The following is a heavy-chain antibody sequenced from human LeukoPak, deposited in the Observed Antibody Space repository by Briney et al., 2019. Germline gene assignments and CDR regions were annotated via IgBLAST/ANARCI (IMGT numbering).Heavy chain of an antibody. CDR2: IYYSGST. J-gene: IGHJ3*02. V-gene: IGHV4-59*01. Sequence: SETLSLTCTVSGGSISSYYWSWIRQPPGKGLEWIGYIYYSGSTNYNPSLKSRVTISVDTSKNQFSLKLSSVTAADTAVYYCARERRRGFIAAARISAFDIWGQGTMVTVSS. CDR1: GGSISSYY. CDR3: ARERRRGFIAAARISAFDI. D-gene: IGHD6-13*01.